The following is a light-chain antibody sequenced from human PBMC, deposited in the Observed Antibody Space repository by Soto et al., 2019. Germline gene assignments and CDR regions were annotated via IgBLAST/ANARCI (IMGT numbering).Light chain of an antibody. V-gene: IGKV1-27*01. CDR3: QKYNNVPLT. CDR1: QGIGNY. Sequence: DIQMTQSPSSLSASVGDRVTITCRASQGIGNYLAWYQQRPGKVPKLLLYAASTLQSGVPSRFSGSGSGTDFTLTISSLQPEDVATYHCQKYNNVPLTFGPGTKVDI. CDR2: AAS. J-gene: IGKJ3*01.